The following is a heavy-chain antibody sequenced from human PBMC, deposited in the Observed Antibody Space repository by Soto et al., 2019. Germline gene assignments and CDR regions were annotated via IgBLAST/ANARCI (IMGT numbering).Heavy chain of an antibody. V-gene: IGHV3-23*01. CDR2: ISVSGGTT. Sequence: EVQLLESGGGLVQPGGSLRLSCAASGFTFSSYAMSWVRQGHGKGLEWVSGISVSGGTTYYADSVKGRFTNSRDNSKSTLYLQLNSLRAEDTAVYYCAKAWFSYYFYYMDLWGKGTPVTVSS. D-gene: IGHD3-10*01. CDR1: GFTFSSYA. J-gene: IGHJ6*03. CDR3: AKAWFSYYFYYMDL.